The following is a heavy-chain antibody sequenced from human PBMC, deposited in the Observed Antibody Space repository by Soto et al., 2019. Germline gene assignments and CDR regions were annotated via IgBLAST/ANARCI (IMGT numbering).Heavy chain of an antibody. D-gene: IGHD1-26*01. J-gene: IGHJ4*02. V-gene: IGHV3-23*01. CDR2: MVGDGSSS. CDR3: AKDLRPDGRYDLDY. Sequence: EVQLLDSGGGLAQPGGSLGLSCAASGFIFRTYAMNWVRQAPGKGLEWVSVMVGDGSSSDYADSVRGRFTISRDNSKNTLYLQMNNLRAEDTAVYYCAKDLRPDGRYDLDYWGQGTLVTVSS. CDR1: GFIFRTYA.